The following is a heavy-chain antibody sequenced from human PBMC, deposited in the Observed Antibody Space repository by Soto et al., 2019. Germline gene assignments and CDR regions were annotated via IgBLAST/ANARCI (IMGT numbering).Heavy chain of an antibody. Sequence: PGGSLRLSCAASGFTFSNYSMRWVRQAPGKGLEWVSTITGSGSHAYCADSVKGRFTISNDISKSTLFLHMNSLSAEDTAVYYCAKDGSGRWAMDAWGQGTTVTVSS. CDR1: GFTFSNYS. J-gene: IGHJ6*02. V-gene: IGHV3-23*01. CDR3: AKDGSGRWAMDA. D-gene: IGHD3-10*01. CDR2: ITGSGSHA.